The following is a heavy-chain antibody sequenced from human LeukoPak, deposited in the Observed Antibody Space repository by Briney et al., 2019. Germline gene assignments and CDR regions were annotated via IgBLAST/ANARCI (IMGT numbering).Heavy chain of an antibody. CDR1: GGSINSYY. CDR2: IYYSGST. CDR3: ARHRPGPYDY. V-gene: IGHV4-59*08. J-gene: IGHJ4*02. Sequence: SETLSLTCTVSGGSINSYYWSWIRQPPGKRLEWIAYIYYSGSTNYNPSLKSRVTISVDTSKKQFSLKLSSVTAADTAVYYCARHRPGPYDYWGQGTLVTVSS.